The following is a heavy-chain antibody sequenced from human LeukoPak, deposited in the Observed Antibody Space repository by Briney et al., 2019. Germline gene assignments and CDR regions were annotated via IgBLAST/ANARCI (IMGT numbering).Heavy chain of an antibody. CDR3: ARVQDYYDRRLGSRLDAFDI. J-gene: IGHJ3*02. CDR1: GGSISSYY. V-gene: IGHV4-4*07. Sequence: SETLSLTCTVSGGSISSYYWSWIRQPAGKGLEWIGRIYTSGSTNYNPSLKSRVTMSVDTPKNQFSLKLSSVTAADTAVYYCARVQDYYDRRLGSRLDAFDIWGQGTMVTVSS. D-gene: IGHD3-22*01. CDR2: IYTSGST.